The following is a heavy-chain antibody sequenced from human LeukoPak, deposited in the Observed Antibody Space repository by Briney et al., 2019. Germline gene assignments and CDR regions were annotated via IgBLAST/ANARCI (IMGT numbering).Heavy chain of an antibody. Sequence: PSQTLSLTCAVSAGSISSGGYSWSWIRQPPGKGLEWIGYIYHSGSTYYNPSLKSRVTISVDRSKNQFSLKLSSVTAADTAVYYCARDRVGGDYGLYFDLWGRGTLVTVSS. CDR2: IYHSGST. CDR3: ARDRVGGDYGLYFDL. V-gene: IGHV4-30-2*01. D-gene: IGHD4-17*01. CDR1: AGSISSGGYS. J-gene: IGHJ2*01.